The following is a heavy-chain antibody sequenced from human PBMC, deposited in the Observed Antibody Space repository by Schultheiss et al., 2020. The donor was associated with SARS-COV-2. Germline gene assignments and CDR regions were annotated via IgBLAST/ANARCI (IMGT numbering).Heavy chain of an antibody. D-gene: IGHD3-9*01. CDR3: ARGHYDILTGYWYYGMDV. CDR1: GDSVSSNSAA. Sequence: SETLSLTCAISGDSVSSNSAAWNWIRQSPSRGLEWLGRTYYRSKWYNDYAVSVKSRITINSDTSKNQFSLKLSSVTAADTAVYYCARGHYDILTGYWYYGMDVWGQGTTVTVSS. V-gene: IGHV6-1*01. J-gene: IGHJ6*02. CDR2: TYYRSKWYN.